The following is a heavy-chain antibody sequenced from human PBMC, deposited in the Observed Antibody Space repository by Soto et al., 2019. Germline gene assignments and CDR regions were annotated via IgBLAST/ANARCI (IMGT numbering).Heavy chain of an antibody. CDR2: IYYSGST. Sequence: SETLSLTCTVSGGSISSGDYYWSWIRQPPGKGLEWIGYIYYSGSTYYNPSLKSRVTISVDTSKNQFSLKLSSVTAADTAVYYCASFDIVLVPAAPPHSFDIWGQGTMVTVSS. CDR1: GGSISSGDYY. D-gene: IGHD2-2*01. J-gene: IGHJ3*02. CDR3: ASFDIVLVPAAPPHSFDI. V-gene: IGHV4-30-4*01.